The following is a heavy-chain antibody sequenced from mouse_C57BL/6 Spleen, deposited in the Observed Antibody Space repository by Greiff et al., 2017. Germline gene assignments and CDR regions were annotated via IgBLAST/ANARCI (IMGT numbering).Heavy chain of an antibody. D-gene: IGHD2-2*01. J-gene: IGHJ4*01. V-gene: IGHV1-81*01. CDR2: IYPRSGNT. Sequence: QVQLQQSGAELARPGASVTLSCKASGYTFTSYGISWVKQRTGQGLEWIGEIYPRSGNTYYNEKFKGKATLTADKSSSTAYMELRSLTSEDSAVYFCARGGYDGRNYAMDYWGQGTSVTVSS. CDR3: ARGGYDGRNYAMDY. CDR1: GYTFTSYG.